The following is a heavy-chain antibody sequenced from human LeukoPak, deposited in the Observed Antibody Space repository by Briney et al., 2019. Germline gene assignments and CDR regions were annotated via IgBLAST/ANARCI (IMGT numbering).Heavy chain of an antibody. J-gene: IGHJ4*02. D-gene: IGHD2-2*01. CDR2: IYYSGST. CDR3: ARDEYRGPFEY. V-gene: IGHV4-31*03. Sequence: YPSETLSLTCTVSGGSISSGGYYWSWIRQHPGKGLEWIGYIYYSGSTYYNPSLKSRVTISVDTSKNQFSLKLSSVTAADTAVYYCARDEYRGPFEYWGQGTLVTVSS. CDR1: GGSISSGGYY.